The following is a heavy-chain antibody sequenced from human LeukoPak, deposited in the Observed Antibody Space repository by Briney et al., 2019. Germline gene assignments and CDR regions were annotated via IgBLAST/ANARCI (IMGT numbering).Heavy chain of an antibody. CDR2: INSDGSST. V-gene: IGHV3-74*01. CDR3: ARDLEVRGELLYYFDY. CDR1: GFTFSSYW. J-gene: IGHJ4*02. D-gene: IGHD3-10*01. Sequence: GGSLRLSCAASGFTFSSYWMHWVRQAPGKGLVWVSRINSDGSSTSYADSVKGRFTISRDNAKNTLYLQMNSLRAEDTAVSYCARDLEVRGELLYYFDYWGQGTLVTVSS.